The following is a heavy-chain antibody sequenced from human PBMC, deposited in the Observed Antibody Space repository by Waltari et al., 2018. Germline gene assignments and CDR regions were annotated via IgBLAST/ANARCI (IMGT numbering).Heavy chain of an antibody. CDR1: GFPPSPYH. V-gene: IGHV3-21*01. CDR3: ARDQYSGFLSAFGWLDP. Sequence: EAQVVESGGGLVKPGGSRGLAGAAAGFPPSPYHLALVRQGPGKGREWVSSISGSSNYIYYAESVRGRFTISRDNAKESVYLHLNSLRGDDTAVYYCARDQYSGFLSAFGWLDPWGQGTLVTVSS. D-gene: IGHD3-3*01. J-gene: IGHJ5*02. CDR2: ISGSSNYI.